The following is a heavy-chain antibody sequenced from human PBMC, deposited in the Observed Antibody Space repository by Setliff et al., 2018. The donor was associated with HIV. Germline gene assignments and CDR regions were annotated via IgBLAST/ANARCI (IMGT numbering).Heavy chain of an antibody. Sequence: TSETLSLTCGVYGGSLSGYHWSWIRLPPGKGLEWIGEINYSGSTNYNPSLTSRVIISVDTSKNQFSVKLNSVTAAGTAVYYCARHDASYYKWNDEVIWNHYGLDVWGQGTTVTVSS. CDR3: ARHDASYYKWNDEVIWNHYGLDV. D-gene: IGHD1-20*01. CDR2: INYSGST. J-gene: IGHJ6*02. CDR1: GGSLSGYH. V-gene: IGHV4-34*01.